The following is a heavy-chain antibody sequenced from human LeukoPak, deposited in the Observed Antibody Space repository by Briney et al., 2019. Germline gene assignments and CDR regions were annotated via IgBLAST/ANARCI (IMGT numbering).Heavy chain of an antibody. Sequence: GGSLRLSCAASGFTFSSYEMNWVRQAPGKGLEWVSYISSSGSTIYYADSVKGRFTISRDNAKNSLYLQMNSLRAEDTAVYYSATLSVTYYFDYWGQGTLVTVSS. CDR3: ATLSVTYYFDY. J-gene: IGHJ4*02. CDR1: GFTFSSYE. V-gene: IGHV3-48*03. CDR2: ISSSGSTI. D-gene: IGHD4-17*01.